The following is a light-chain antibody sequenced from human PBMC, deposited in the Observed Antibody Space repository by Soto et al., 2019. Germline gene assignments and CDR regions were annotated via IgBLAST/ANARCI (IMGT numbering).Light chain of an antibody. V-gene: IGLV2-14*03. CDR1: SSDVGSYNY. CDR2: DVS. CDR3: NSYTSSSTYV. J-gene: IGLJ1*01. Sequence: QSVLTRPASVSGSAGGSIAIFCTGTSSDVGSYNYVSWYQQHPGKAPKLMIYDVSNRPSGVSDRFSGSKSGNTASLTISGLQAEDEADYFCNSYTSSSTYVFGTGTKVTVL.